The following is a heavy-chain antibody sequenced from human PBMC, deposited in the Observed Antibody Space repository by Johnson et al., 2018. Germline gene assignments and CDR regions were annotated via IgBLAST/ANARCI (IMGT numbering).Heavy chain of an antibody. J-gene: IGHJ3*02. CDR2: ISSSGSTI. CDR3: AREVATIRGRAFDI. Sequence: QVQLVESGGGLVKPGGSLRLSCAASGFTFSDYYMSWIRQAAGKGLEWVSYISSSGSTISHADSVKGRFTISRDNAKNSLYLQMNSLGADDTAVYYCAREVATIRGRAFDIWGQGTMVTVST. D-gene: IGHD5-12*01. CDR1: GFTFSDYY. V-gene: IGHV3-11*01.